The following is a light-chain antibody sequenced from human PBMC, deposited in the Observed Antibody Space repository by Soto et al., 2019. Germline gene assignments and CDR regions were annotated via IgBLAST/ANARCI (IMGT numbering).Light chain of an antibody. CDR1: SSDVGGYNY. Sequence: QSALTQPRSVSGSPGQSVTISCTGTSSDVGGYNYVSWYQQHPGKAPKLMIYDVSKRPSGVPDRFSGSKSGNTASLTISGLQPEDEADHYCCSSAGTYSYVFGTGTKLTVL. J-gene: IGLJ1*01. CDR3: CSSAGTYSYV. V-gene: IGLV2-11*01. CDR2: DVS.